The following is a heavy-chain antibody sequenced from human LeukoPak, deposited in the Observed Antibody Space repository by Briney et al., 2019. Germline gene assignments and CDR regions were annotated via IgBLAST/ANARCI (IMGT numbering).Heavy chain of an antibody. D-gene: IGHD3-22*01. CDR2: INPNSGGT. V-gene: IGHV1-2*04. CDR1: GYTFTGYY. Sequence: ASVKVSCKASGYTFTGYYMHWVRQAPGQGLEWMGWINPNSGGTNYAQKFQGWVTMTRDTSISTAYMELSRLRSDDTAVYYCARAPPITMIALGYFDYWGQGTLVTVSS. CDR3: ARAPPITMIALGYFDY. J-gene: IGHJ4*02.